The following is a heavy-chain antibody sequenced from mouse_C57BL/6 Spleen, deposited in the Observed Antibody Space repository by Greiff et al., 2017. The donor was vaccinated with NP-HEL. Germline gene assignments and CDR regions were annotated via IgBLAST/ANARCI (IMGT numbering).Heavy chain of an antibody. Sequence: EVNLVESGGGLVQPGGSLKLSCAASGFTFSDYYMYWVRQTPEKRLEWVAYISNGGGSTYYPDTVKGRFTISRDNAKNTLYLQMSRLKSEGTAMYYCARPYDYDVPYFDVWGTGTTVTVSS. CDR1: GFTFSDYY. D-gene: IGHD2-4*01. V-gene: IGHV5-12*01. CDR3: ARPYDYDVPYFDV. J-gene: IGHJ1*03. CDR2: ISNGGGST.